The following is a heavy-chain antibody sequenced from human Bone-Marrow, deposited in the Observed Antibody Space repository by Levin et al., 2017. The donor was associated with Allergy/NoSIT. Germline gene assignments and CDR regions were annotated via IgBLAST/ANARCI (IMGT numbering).Heavy chain of an antibody. CDR2: IWYDGSNK. CDR1: GFTFSSYT. Sequence: GGSLRLSCAASGFTFSSYTMHWVRQAPGKGPEWVAIIWYDGSNKFYADSVKGRFTISRDNSQNTLHLQMTSLRGEDTAVYYCARDDSAKAVAGTLVTFWGQGTRVTVSS. J-gene: IGHJ4*02. D-gene: IGHD6-19*01. V-gene: IGHV3-33*01. CDR3: ARDDSAKAVAGTLVTF.